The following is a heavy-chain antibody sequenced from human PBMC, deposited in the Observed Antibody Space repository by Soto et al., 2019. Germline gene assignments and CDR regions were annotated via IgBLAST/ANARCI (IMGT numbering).Heavy chain of an antibody. Sequence: QVQLVQSGAEVKKPGASVKVSCKTSGYTFSSYALHWVRQARGQRLEWMGWINAANGNVKYSQKFQGRVTITRDTAASTAYMELSSLRSEDTAVYYCAREVGQFDPGGKGTLVTVPS. CDR2: INAANGNV. CDR3: AREVGQFDP. CDR1: GYTFSSYA. J-gene: IGHJ5*02. V-gene: IGHV1-3*01.